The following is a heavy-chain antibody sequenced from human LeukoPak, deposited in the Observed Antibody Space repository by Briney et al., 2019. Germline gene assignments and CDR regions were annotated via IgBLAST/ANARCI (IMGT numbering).Heavy chain of an antibody. CDR2: VSDSGRNT. CDR1: RFTFRRYG. D-gene: IGHD3-22*01. CDR3: AREYHDSSGYLDY. V-gene: IGHV3-23*01. Sequence: GGSLRLSCAASRFTFRRYGMTWVRQAPGKGLDWVSSVSDSGRNTYYADSVKGRFSISRDNSRNTLYLQMNSLRAEDTAVYYCAREYHDSSGYLDYWGQGTLVTVSS. J-gene: IGHJ4*02.